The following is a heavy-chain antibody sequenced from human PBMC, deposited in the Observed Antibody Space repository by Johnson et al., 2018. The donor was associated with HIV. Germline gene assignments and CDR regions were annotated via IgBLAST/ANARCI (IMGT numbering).Heavy chain of an antibody. J-gene: IGHJ3*02. V-gene: IGHV3-23*04. CDR1: GFTFSSYA. CDR2: ISGSGGST. CDR3: ARTYSQGLDAFDI. D-gene: IGHD6-13*01. Sequence: QLVESGGGVVQPGRSLRLSCAASGFTFSSYAMSWVRQAPGKGLEWVSAISGSGGSTYYADSVKGRFTISRDNSKNTLYLQMNSLRAEDTAVYYCARTYSQGLDAFDIWGQGTMVTVSS.